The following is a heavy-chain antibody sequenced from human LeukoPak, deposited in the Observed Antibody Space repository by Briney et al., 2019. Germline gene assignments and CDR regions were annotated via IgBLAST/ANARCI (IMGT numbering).Heavy chain of an antibody. J-gene: IGHJ5*02. CDR1: GYTFTSYD. CDR2: MNPNSGNT. Sequence: ASVKVSCKASGYTFTSYDINWVRQATGQGLEWMGWMNPNSGNTGYAQKFQGRVTMTRNTSISTAYMELSSLRSEDTAVYYCARGKYYGSGPPYNWFDPWGQGTLVIVSS. V-gene: IGHV1-8*01. CDR3: ARGKYYGSGPPYNWFDP. D-gene: IGHD3-10*01.